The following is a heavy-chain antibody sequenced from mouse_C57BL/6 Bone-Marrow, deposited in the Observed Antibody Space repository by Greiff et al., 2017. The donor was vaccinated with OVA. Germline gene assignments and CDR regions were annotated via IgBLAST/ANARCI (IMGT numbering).Heavy chain of an antibody. Sequence: VQLQQSGPELVKPGASVKIPCKASGYTFTDYNMDWVKQSHGKSLEWIGDINPNNGGTIYNQKFKGKATLTVDKSSSTAYMELRSLTSEDTAVYYCASTTVVAAYYAMDYWGQGTSVTVSS. CDR3: ASTTVVAAYYAMDY. V-gene: IGHV1-18*01. CDR2: INPNNGGT. J-gene: IGHJ4*01. D-gene: IGHD1-1*01. CDR1: GYTFTDYN.